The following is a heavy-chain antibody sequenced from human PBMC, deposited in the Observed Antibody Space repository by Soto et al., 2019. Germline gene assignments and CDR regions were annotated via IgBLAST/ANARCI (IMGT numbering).Heavy chain of an antibody. Sequence: SETLSLTCTVSGGSISSSSYYWTWIRQHPGKGLEWIGYIYNTGTTYYNSSLKTRVLISLDASKNQFSLKLNSVTAADMAVYRCARGTPANGMDVWGQGTTVTVS. CDR3: ARGTPANGMDV. CDR2: IYNTGTT. D-gene: IGHD1-7*01. V-gene: IGHV4-31*03. CDR1: GGSISSSSYY. J-gene: IGHJ6*02.